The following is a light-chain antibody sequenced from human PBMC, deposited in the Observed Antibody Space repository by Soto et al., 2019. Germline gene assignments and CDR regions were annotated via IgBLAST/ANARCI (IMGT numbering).Light chain of an antibody. Sequence: DIQMTQSPSSVPASVGARVTITCRASQGISSWLAWYQQKPGKAPKLLIFAASSLQSGVPSRFSGRGSGTEVTITISSLQPEDCETYYGQQTDSFPLSFGGGTKVDIK. CDR2: AAS. CDR3: QQTDSFPLS. V-gene: IGKV1D-12*01. CDR1: QGISSW. J-gene: IGKJ4*01.